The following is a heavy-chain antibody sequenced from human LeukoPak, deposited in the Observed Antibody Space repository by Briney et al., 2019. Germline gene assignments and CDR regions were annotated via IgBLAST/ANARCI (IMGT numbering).Heavy chain of an antibody. V-gene: IGHV4-38-2*02. CDR3: ARARNYYDSSDYYYEGDAFDI. Sequence: SETLSLTCTVSGYSISSGYFWGWIRQPPGKALEWIATMYHSGNTYYNPSLKSRVIISVDTSKNQFSLKLSSVTAADTAVYFCARARNYYDSSDYYYEGDAFDIWGQGTMVTVSS. D-gene: IGHD3-22*01. CDR2: MYHSGNT. CDR1: GYSISSGYF. J-gene: IGHJ3*02.